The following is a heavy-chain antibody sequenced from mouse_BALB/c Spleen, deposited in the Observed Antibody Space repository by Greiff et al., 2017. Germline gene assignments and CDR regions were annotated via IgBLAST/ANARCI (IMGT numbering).Heavy chain of an antibody. CDR1: GYSFTSYW. J-gene: IGHJ4*01. Sequence: QVQLQQSGPQLVRPGASVKISCKASGYSFTSYWMHWVKQRPGQGLEWIGMIDPSDSETRLNQKFKDKATLTVDKSSSTAYMQLSSPTSEDSAVYYCARPLVDAMDYWGQGTSVTVSS. V-gene: IGHV1S127*01. D-gene: IGHD3-1*01. CDR2: IDPSDSET. CDR3: ARPLVDAMDY.